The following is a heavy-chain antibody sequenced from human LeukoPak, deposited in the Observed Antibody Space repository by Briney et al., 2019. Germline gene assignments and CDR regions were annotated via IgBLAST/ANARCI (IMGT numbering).Heavy chain of an antibody. CDR2: IYYSGST. J-gene: IGHJ5*02. D-gene: IGHD3-22*01. Sequence: PSETLSLTCTVSGVSISSYYWSWIRQPPGKGLEWIGYIYYSGSTNYNPSLKGRVTISVDKSKNQFSLKLRSVTAADTAVYYCARDRYYYDSSGTRWFDPWGQGTLVTVSS. CDR3: ARDRYYYDSSGTRWFDP. V-gene: IGHV4-59*01. CDR1: GVSISSYY.